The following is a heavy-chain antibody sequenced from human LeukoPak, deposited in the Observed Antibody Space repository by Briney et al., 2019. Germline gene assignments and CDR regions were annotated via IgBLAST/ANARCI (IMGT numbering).Heavy chain of an antibody. CDR1: GYTLTELS. CDR2: FDPEDGET. J-gene: IGHJ4*02. V-gene: IGHV1-24*01. CDR3: ATDAGSVTIFGVVIN. Sequence: ASVKVSCKVSGYTLTELSMHWVRQAPGKGLEWMGGFDPEDGETICAQKFQGRVTMTEDTSTDTAYMELSSLRSEDTAVYYCATDAGSVTIFGVVINWGQGTLVTVSS. D-gene: IGHD3-3*01.